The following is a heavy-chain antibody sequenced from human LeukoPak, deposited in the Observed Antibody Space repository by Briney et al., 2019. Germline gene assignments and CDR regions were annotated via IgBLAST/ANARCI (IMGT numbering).Heavy chain of an antibody. Sequence: GGSLRLSCAASGFTFSSYWMSWVRQAPGKGLEWVANIKQDGSEKYYVDSVKGRFTISRDNAKNSLYLQMNSLRAEDTAVYYCARERGYYYGSGSYLSGYFDYWGQGTLVTVSS. CDR1: GFTFSSYW. V-gene: IGHV3-7*01. CDR3: ARERGYYYGSGSYLSGYFDY. D-gene: IGHD3-10*01. J-gene: IGHJ4*02. CDR2: IKQDGSEK.